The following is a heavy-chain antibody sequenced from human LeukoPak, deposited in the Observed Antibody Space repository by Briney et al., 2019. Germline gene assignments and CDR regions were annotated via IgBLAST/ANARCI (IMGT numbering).Heavy chain of an antibody. D-gene: IGHD4-17*01. CDR3: ARDSTTVLYY. J-gene: IGHJ4*02. CDR2: IYSGGSI. Sequence: PGGSLRLSCAASGFTVSSNYMSWVRQAPGKGLEWVSVIYSGGSIYYADSVKGRFTISRDNSKNTLYLQMNSLGAEDTAVYYCARDSTTVLYYWGQGTLVTVSS. V-gene: IGHV3-66*01. CDR1: GFTVSSNY.